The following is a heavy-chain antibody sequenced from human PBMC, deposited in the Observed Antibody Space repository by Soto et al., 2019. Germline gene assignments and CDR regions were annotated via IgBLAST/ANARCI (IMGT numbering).Heavy chain of an antibody. V-gene: IGHV1-18*01. CDR1: GYSFTSHG. CDR2: ISASNGDT. J-gene: IGHJ6*03. D-gene: IGHD3-10*01. CDR3: ARMVRGSNIDYYHYMDV. Sequence: QVQLVQSGAEVKKPGASVKVSCKASGYSFTSHGISWVRQAPGQGLEWMAWISASNGDTNYAQKFQGRVTVTTDTSTSTGYRELRSLRSEDTAAYYCARMVRGSNIDYYHYMDVWGKGTTVTVSS.